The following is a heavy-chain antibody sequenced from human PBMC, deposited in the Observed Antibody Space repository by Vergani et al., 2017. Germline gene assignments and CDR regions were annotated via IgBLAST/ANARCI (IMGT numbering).Heavy chain of an antibody. V-gene: IGHV3-20*04. D-gene: IGHD3-10*01. CDR3: ARRGSGNTYYFDY. Sequence: EVQLVESGGGVVRPGGSLRLSCAASGFTFGDYDMNWVRQAPGKGLEWVSRVKWNGDSSVYADPVKGRFTISRDNAKNSLYLQMTSLRAEDTAFYYCARRGSGNTYYFDYWGQGALVTVSS. CDR1: GFTFGDYD. CDR2: VKWNGDSS. J-gene: IGHJ4*02.